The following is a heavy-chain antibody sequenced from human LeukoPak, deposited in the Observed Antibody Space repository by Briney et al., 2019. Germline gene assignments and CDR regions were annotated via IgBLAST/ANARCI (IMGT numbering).Heavy chain of an antibody. D-gene: IGHD2-2*01. CDR3: ATGPHCTSSSCYGELDH. J-gene: IGHJ5*02. CDR1: GFTFSNNA. V-gene: IGHV3-30*03. CDR2: ISYDGSNK. Sequence: GGSLRLSCAASGFTFSNNAMHWVRQAPGKGLEWVAVISYDGSNKYHADSVKGRFTISRDNSKNTLYLQMNSLRAEDTAVYYCATGPHCTSSSCYGELDHWGQGTLVTVSS.